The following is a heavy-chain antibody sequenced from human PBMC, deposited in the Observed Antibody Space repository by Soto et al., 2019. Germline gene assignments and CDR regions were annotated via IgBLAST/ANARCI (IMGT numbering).Heavy chain of an antibody. CDR1: GFTFSSYE. J-gene: IGHJ3*02. D-gene: IGHD6-19*01. V-gene: IGHV3-48*03. CDR2: ISSSGSTI. Sequence: GGSLRLSCAASGFTFSSYEMNWVRQAPGKGLEWVSYISSSGSTIYYADSVKGRFTISRDNAKNSLYLQMNSLRAEDTAVYYCARDPASSGWYWAFDIWGQGTMVTVSS. CDR3: ARDPASSGWYWAFDI.